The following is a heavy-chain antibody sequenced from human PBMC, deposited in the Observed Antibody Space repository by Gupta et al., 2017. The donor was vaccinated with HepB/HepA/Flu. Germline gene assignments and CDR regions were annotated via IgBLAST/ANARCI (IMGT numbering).Heavy chain of an antibody. CDR3: SGIRGSAWYHDY. J-gene: IGHJ4*02. CDR1: GFSLSTGGMC. Sequence: QVTLRESGPALVKPTQTLTLTCTFSGFSLSTGGMCVSWIRQPPGKALEWLALIDWDDDKYYITSLKTRLSISKDTSKNQVVLTITNMDPVDTATYYCSGIRGSAWYHDYWGQGIPVTVSS. D-gene: IGHD6-19*01. CDR2: IDWDDDK. V-gene: IGHV2-70*01.